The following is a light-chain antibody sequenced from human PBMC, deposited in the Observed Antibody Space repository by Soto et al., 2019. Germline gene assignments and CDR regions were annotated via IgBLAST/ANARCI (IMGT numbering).Light chain of an antibody. J-gene: IGKJ5*01. CDR1: QSVSSSY. CDR3: QHYFSSPWIT. V-gene: IGKV3-20*01. CDR2: GAS. Sequence: EIVLTQSPGTLSLSPGERATLSCRASQSVSSSYLAWYQQKPGQAPRLLIYGASSRATGIPDRFSGSGSGTDFTLTISRLEPEDFAVYYWQHYFSSPWITFGQVTRLEIK.